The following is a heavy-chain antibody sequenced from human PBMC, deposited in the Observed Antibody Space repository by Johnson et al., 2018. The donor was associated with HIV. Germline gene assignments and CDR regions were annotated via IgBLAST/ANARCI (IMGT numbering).Heavy chain of an antibody. J-gene: IGHJ3*02. CDR3: AKALGWELSI. D-gene: IGHD1-26*01. CDR2: ISYDGSNK. Sequence: QVQLVESGGGVVQPGRSLRLSCAASGFTFSSYAMHWVRQAPGKGLEWVAVISYDGSNKYYAASVKGRFTISRDNSKNTLYLQMNSLRAEDTAVYYCAKALGWELSIWGQGTMVTVSS. CDR1: GFTFSSYA. V-gene: IGHV3-30*04.